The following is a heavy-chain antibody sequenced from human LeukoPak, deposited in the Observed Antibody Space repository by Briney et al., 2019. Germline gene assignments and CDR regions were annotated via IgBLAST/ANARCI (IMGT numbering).Heavy chain of an antibody. Sequence: GGSLRLSCAASGFTFSSYAMHWVRQAPGKGLEWVAVISYDGSNKYYADSVKGRFTISRDNSKNTLYLQMNSLRAEDTAVYYCASPDYVKGLDDYWGQGTLVTVSS. CDR3: ASPDYVKGLDDY. V-gene: IGHV3-30-3*01. D-gene: IGHD4-17*01. J-gene: IGHJ4*02. CDR2: ISYDGSNK. CDR1: GFTFSSYA.